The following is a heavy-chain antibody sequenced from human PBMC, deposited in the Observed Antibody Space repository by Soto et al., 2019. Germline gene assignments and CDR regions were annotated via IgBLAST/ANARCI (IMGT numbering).Heavy chain of an antibody. V-gene: IGHV3-48*01. J-gene: IGHJ6*03. CDR1: GFTFNRFG. CDR3: ARRPLWSGLSDYYYMDV. CDR2: ISSASSTT. Sequence: EEQLVESGGALVQPGGSLRLSCAASGFTFNRFGMNWVRQAPGKGLEWISYISSASSTTQYAESVKGRFTISRDNVRDSLYLQMSSLRVEDTAVYYCARRPLWSGLSDYYYMDVWGEGTTVTVSS. D-gene: IGHD3-3*01.